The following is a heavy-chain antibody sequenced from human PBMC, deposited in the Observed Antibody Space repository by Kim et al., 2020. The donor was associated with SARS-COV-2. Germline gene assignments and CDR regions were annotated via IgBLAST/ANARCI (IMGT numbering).Heavy chain of an antibody. CDR3: AKDLRYSSGWSAFDN. V-gene: IGHV3-9*01. J-gene: IGHJ4*02. D-gene: IGHD6-19*01. Sequence: ADSGRGRFTVSRDNAKNALYLQMNSLRAEDTALYYCAKDLRYSSGWSAFDNWGQGTLVTVSS.